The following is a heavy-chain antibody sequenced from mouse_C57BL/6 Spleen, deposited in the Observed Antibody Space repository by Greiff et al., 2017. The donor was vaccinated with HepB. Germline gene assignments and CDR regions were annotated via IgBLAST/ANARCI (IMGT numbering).Heavy chain of an antibody. CDR1: GFSLTSYG. Sequence: QVQLQQSGPGLVQPSQSLSITCTVSGFSLTSYGVHWVRQSPGKGLEWLGVIWRGGSTDYNAAFMSRLSITKDNSKSQVFFKMNSLQADDTAIYYCAKNYPHYYGSSYWYFDVWGTGTTVTVSS. V-gene: IGHV2-5*01. D-gene: IGHD1-1*01. CDR2: IWRGGST. J-gene: IGHJ1*03. CDR3: AKNYPHYYGSSYWYFDV.